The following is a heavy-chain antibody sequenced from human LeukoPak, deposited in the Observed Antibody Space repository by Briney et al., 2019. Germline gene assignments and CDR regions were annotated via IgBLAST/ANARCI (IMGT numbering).Heavy chain of an antibody. CDR3: ARSYGGHYDY. D-gene: IGHD4-23*01. CDR2: IDSAADT. V-gene: IGHV3-13*01. CDR1: GFTFNSYD. Sequence: PGGSLRLSCAASGFTFNSYDMHWGRQAPGRGLDCVSAIDSAADTYYPGSVTGRFTISRENAKNSLYLQMNSLRAGDTAVYYCARSYGGHYDYWGQGTLVTVSS. J-gene: IGHJ4*02.